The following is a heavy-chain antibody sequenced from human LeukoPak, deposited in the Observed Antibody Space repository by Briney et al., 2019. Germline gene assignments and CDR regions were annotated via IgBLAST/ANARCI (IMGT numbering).Heavy chain of an antibody. CDR2: IYHSGST. CDR1: GYSISGGYY. J-gene: IGHJ6*03. CDR3: ARACGNYCHYMDV. V-gene: IGHV4-38-2*01. Sequence: PSETLSLTCVVSGYSISGGYYWGWIRQPPGKGLEWIGNIYHSGSTYYNPSLKSRVTMSVDTSKNQFSLKLSSMTAADTAVYYCARACGNYCHYMDVWGKGTTVTVSS. D-gene: IGHD5-12*01.